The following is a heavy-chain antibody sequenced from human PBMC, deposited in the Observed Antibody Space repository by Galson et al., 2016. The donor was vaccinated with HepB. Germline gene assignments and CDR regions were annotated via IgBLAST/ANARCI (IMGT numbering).Heavy chain of an antibody. V-gene: IGHV3-23*01. CDR2: VTPGGNT. CDR3: AKDRHPYDYIGGKDH. D-gene: IGHD3-16*01. Sequence: SLRLSCAASGFTFSTYAMNWVRQAPGKGLEWVSGVTPGGNTYYADSVKGWFTIARDNAENTLFLQMSSLSAEDTATYYLAKDRHPYDYIGGKDHWGQGTLVTLSS. CDR1: GFTFSTYA. J-gene: IGHJ4*02.